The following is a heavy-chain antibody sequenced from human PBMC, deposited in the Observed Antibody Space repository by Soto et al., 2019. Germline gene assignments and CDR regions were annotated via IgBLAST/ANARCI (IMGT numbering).Heavy chain of an antibody. CDR3: ARGKVGYYDFWSGYYTSCYYYYMDV. J-gene: IGHJ6*03. D-gene: IGHD3-3*01. CDR2: ISAYNGNT. V-gene: IGHV1-18*01. CDR1: GYTFTSYG. Sequence: ASVKVSCKASGYTFTSYGISWVRQAPGQGLEWMGWISAYNGNTNYAQKLQGRVTMTTDTSTSTAYMELSSLRSEDTAVYYCARGKVGYYDFWSGYYTSCYYYYMDVWGKGTTVTVSS.